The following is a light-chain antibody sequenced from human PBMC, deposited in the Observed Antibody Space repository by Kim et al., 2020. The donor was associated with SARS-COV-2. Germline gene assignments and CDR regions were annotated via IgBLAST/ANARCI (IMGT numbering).Light chain of an antibody. V-gene: IGLV3-1*01. Sequence: SYELTQPPSVSVSPGQTASITCSGHKLGDKHAYWYQQKPGQSPMLVIYQDIKRPSGIPERFSGSNSGNTVTLTISGTQSMDEADYYCQAWDSSTAVFGGG. J-gene: IGLJ3*02. CDR3: QAWDSSTAV. CDR2: QDI. CDR1: KLGDKH.